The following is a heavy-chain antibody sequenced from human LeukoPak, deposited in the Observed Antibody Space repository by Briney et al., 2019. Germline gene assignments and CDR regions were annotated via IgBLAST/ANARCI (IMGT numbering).Heavy chain of an antibody. CDR2: ITSSGSTK. CDR3: AKDTAYSSSGGFDP. V-gene: IGHV3-48*03. Sequence: PGGSLRLSCAASGSSFSSYEMNWVRQAPGKWLECISYITSSGSTKDYAKSVKGRFTISRDNAKNSLFLQMNSLRAEDTALYYCAKDTAYSSSGGFDPWGQGTLVTVSS. CDR1: GSSFSSYE. J-gene: IGHJ5*02. D-gene: IGHD6-6*01.